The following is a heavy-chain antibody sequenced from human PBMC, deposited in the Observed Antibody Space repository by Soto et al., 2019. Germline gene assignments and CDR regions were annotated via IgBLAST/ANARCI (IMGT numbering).Heavy chain of an antibody. J-gene: IGHJ4*02. D-gene: IGHD3-3*01. V-gene: IGHV4-59*01. Sequence: SETLSLTCTVSGGSISTYYWSWIRQPPGKGLEWIGYIYYSGSTNYNPSLKSRVTISVDTSKNQFSLKLSSVSAADTAVYYCARDGSRYDFWSGPYYFYDWGQGTLVTGSS. CDR3: ARDGSRYDFWSGPYYFYD. CDR1: GGSISTYY. CDR2: IYYSGST.